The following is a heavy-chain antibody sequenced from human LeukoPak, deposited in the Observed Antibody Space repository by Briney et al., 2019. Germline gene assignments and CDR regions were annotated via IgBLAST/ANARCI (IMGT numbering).Heavy chain of an antibody. V-gene: IGHV4-4*07. CDR1: GGSISSYY. Sequence: SETLSLTRAVYGGSISSYYWSWIRQPAGKGLEWIGRIYTSGSTNYNPSLKSRVTMSVDTSKNQFSLKLSSVTAADTAVYYCARDSPTDLTTVTTHFDYWGQGTLVTVSS. D-gene: IGHD4-17*01. CDR2: IYTSGST. J-gene: IGHJ4*02. CDR3: ARDSPTDLTTVTTHFDY.